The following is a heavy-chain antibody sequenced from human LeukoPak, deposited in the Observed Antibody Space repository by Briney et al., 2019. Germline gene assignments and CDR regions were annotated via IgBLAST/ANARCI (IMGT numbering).Heavy chain of an antibody. Sequence: GGSLRLSCAASGFTFSDYYMSWIRQAPGKGLEWVSSISSSSSYIHYADSVKGRFTISRDNAKNSLFLQMNSLRAEDTAVYYCAGINYGDPTGAFDIWGQGTMVTVSS. D-gene: IGHD4-17*01. V-gene: IGHV3-11*06. CDR2: ISSSSSYI. CDR1: GFTFSDYY. CDR3: AGINYGDPTGAFDI. J-gene: IGHJ3*02.